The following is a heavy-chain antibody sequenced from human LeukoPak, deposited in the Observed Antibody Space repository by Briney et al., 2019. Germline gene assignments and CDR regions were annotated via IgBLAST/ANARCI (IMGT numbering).Heavy chain of an antibody. V-gene: IGHV3-23*01. CDR3: AKNKSPPGFGEFTFDY. Sequence: GGSLRLSCAASGFTFSSYAMSWVRQAPGKGLEWVSAISGSGGSTSYAGSVKGRFTISRDNSKNTLFLQMNSLRAEDTAVYYCAKNKSPPGFGEFTFDYWGQGTLVTVSS. CDR2: ISGSGGST. D-gene: IGHD3-10*01. CDR1: GFTFSSYA. J-gene: IGHJ4*02.